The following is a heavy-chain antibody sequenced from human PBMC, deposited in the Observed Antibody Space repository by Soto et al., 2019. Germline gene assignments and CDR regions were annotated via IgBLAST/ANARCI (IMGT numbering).Heavy chain of an antibody. V-gene: IGHV4-4*02. CDR3: ASRDPGTSVDY. CDR2: IYRTGST. J-gene: IGHJ4*02. Sequence: QVQLQESGPGLVKPSGTLSLTCAVSGGSFTSNNWWTWVRQPPGQVLEWIGEIYRTGSTNYNPLLKSRVTISLDKSENQFSLKVTSLTAADTAVYYCASRDPGTSVDYWGQGTLVTVSS. CDR1: GGSFTSNNW. D-gene: IGHD1-7*01.